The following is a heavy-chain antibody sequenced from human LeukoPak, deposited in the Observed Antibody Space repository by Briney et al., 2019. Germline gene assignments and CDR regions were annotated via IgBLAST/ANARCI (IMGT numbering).Heavy chain of an antibody. CDR2: ISGSGGST. J-gene: IGHJ4*02. CDR3: AKPPSGSGWYLPLDY. V-gene: IGHV3-23*01. Sequence: GGSLRLSCAASGFTFSSYAMSWVRQAPGKGLEWVSAISGSGGSTYYADSVKGRFTISRDNSKNTLYLQMNSLRAEDTAVYYCAKPPSGSGWYLPLDYWGQGTLVTVSS. CDR1: GFTFSSYA. D-gene: IGHD6-19*01.